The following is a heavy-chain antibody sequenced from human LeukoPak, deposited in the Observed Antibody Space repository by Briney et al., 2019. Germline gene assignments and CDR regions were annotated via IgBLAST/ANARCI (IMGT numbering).Heavy chain of an antibody. CDR1: GGSISSSSYY. CDR3: ARSSYTAKGAY. D-gene: IGHD5-18*01. CDR2: IYYSGST. J-gene: IGHJ4*02. Sequence: SETLSLTCTVSGGSISSSSYYWGWIRQPPGKGLEWIGSIYYSGSTYYNPSLKSRVTISVDTSKNQFSLKLSSVTAADTAVYYCARSSYTAKGAYWGQGTLVTVSS. V-gene: IGHV4-39*07.